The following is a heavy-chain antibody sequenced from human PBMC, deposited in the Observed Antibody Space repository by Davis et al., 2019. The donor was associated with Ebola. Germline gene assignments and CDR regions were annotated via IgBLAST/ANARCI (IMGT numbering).Heavy chain of an antibody. CDR1: GYTFTTYG. D-gene: IGHD2-15*01. Sequence: ASVQVSCKASGYTFTTYGISWVRQAPGQGLEWMGWISTYNDNTNYAQKLQGRVTMTTDTSTSTAYMELRSLRSDDTAVYYCARDRYCSGGNCYSSYYYGMDVWGQGTTVTVSS. CDR2: ISTYNDNT. CDR3: ARDRYCSGGNCYSSYYYGMDV. J-gene: IGHJ6*02. V-gene: IGHV1-18*01.